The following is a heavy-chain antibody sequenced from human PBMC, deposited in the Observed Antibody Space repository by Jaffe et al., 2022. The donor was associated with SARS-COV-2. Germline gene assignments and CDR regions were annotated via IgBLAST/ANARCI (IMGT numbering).Heavy chain of an antibody. Sequence: EVQLVESGGGLVKPGGSLRLSCTASGFAFSSYSMNWVRQAPGKGLEWVSSITSSSSDVHYADSMKGRFTISRDNAKNSLFLQMNNLRVEDTAVYYCARYSHGSGSYIDFWGQGTLVTVSS. D-gene: IGHD3-10*01. CDR3: ARYSHGSGSYIDF. CDR2: ITSSSSDV. V-gene: IGHV3-21*01. CDR1: GFAFSSYS. J-gene: IGHJ4*02.